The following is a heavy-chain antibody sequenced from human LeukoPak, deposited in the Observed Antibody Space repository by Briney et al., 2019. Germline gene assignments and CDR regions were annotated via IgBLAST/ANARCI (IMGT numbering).Heavy chain of an antibody. CDR2: ISYDENDK. Sequence: PGRSLTLSCAASKFTFAAYDMHWVRQAPGKGLEWVAVISYDENDKYYADSVKGRFTISRDNAKNTLYLQMNSLRSEDTAVYYCAKGPDRSGLYSLDYWGQGTLVTVSS. CDR1: KFTFAAYD. CDR3: AKGPDRSGLYSLDY. D-gene: IGHD3-22*01. J-gene: IGHJ4*02. V-gene: IGHV3-30*18.